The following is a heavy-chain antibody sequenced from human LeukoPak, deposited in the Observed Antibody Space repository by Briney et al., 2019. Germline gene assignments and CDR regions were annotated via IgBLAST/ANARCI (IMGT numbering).Heavy chain of an antibody. Sequence: SETLSLTCTLSGGSISSYYWSWIRQPPGKALEWIGYIYYSGSTNYNPSLKSRVTISVDTSKNQFSLKLSSVTAADAAVYYCARGARYSGYEGPYFDYWGQGTLVTVSS. CDR2: IYYSGST. CDR3: ARGARYSGYEGPYFDY. D-gene: IGHD5-12*01. V-gene: IGHV4-59*01. CDR1: GGSISSYY. J-gene: IGHJ4*02.